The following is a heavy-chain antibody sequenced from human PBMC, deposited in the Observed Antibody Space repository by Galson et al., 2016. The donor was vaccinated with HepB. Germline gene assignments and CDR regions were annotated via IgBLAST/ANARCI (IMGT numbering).Heavy chain of an antibody. Sequence: SLRLSCATSGFAFTAYEVHWVRQAPGKGLEWVAVMSPGGSIKLYTDSVKGRFTISRDSSRNTLYLQMNSLRPEDTAVYYCAKDQIPGAPDFFDFWGQGTLVTVSS. CDR1: GFAFTAYE. V-gene: IGHV3-30*18. J-gene: IGHJ4*02. D-gene: IGHD2-21*01. CDR2: MSPGGSIK. CDR3: AKDQIPGAPDFFDF.